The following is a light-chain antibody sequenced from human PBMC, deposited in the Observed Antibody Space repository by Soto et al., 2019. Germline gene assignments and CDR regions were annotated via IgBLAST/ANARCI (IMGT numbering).Light chain of an antibody. V-gene: IGKV3-15*01. CDR1: QRLSSN. CDR2: GAS. Sequence: EIVLTQSPVTLSVSPGERVALSCRASQRLSSNLAWYQQRPGQAPRLLIYGASIRATDIPARFIGSGSGTEFTLTISDVQPEDFALYYCHHFGRSAIFTFGPGTKVDIK. J-gene: IGKJ3*01. CDR3: HHFGRSAIFT.